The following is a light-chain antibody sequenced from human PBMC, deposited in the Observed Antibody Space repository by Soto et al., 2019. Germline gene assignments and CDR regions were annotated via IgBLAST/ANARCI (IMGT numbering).Light chain of an antibody. Sequence: EIVLTQSPATLSLSPGEIATLSCRASQSFRGLLAWYQQKPGQAPRLLIYDAYNRATGIPPRFSGSGSGTDFTLTISSLEPEDSAVYYCQQRHMWPITFGQGTRLEIK. J-gene: IGKJ5*01. CDR2: DAY. V-gene: IGKV3-11*01. CDR3: QQRHMWPIT. CDR1: QSFRGL.